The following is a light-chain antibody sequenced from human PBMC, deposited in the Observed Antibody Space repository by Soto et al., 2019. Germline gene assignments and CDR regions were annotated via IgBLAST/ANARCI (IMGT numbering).Light chain of an antibody. CDR1: QGIDTS. CDR2: AAS. CDR3: QQYDSFSVT. V-gene: IGKV1-9*01. Sequence: ILLTQSPSSLSASVGDRVTITCRASQGIDTSLAWYQQKPGKAPKLLIYAASNFQSGVPSRFSGSGSGTEFTLTISSLQPDDFATYYCQQYDSFSVTFGQGTKVDIK. J-gene: IGKJ1*01.